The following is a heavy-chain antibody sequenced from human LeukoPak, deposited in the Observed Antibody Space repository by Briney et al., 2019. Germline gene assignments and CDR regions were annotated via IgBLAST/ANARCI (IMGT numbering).Heavy chain of an antibody. CDR2: ISGSGGST. J-gene: IGHJ4*02. D-gene: IGHD1-26*01. CDR1: GFTFSNYG. V-gene: IGHV3-23*01. CDR3: ARDGMWELLGFDF. Sequence: PGGTLRLSCAASGFTFSNYGMNWVRQAPGKGLEWVSAISGSGGSTYYADSVKGRFTISRDNSKNTLYLQMNSLRAEDTAVYYCARDGMWELLGFDFWGQGTLITVSS.